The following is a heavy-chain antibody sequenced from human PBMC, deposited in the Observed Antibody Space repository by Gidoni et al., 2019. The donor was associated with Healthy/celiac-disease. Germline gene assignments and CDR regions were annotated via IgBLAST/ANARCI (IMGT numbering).Heavy chain of an antibody. Sequence: QVQLVQSGAEVKKPGASVKVSCKASGYTFTSYDINWVRQATGQGLEWMGWMNPNSGNTGYAQKFQGRVTMTRNTSISTAYMELSSLRSEDTAVYYCVILAYCGGDCYDWFDPWGQGTLVTVSS. V-gene: IGHV1-8*01. CDR1: GYTFTSYD. J-gene: IGHJ5*02. CDR3: VILAYCGGDCYDWFDP. CDR2: MNPNSGNT. D-gene: IGHD2-21*02.